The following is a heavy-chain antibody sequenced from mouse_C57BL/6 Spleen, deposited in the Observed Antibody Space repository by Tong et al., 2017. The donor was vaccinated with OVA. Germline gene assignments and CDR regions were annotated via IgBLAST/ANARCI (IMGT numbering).Heavy chain of an antibody. V-gene: IGHV5-12-1*01. CDR3: ARDGNYERYAMDY. J-gene: IGHJ4*01. CDR2: ISSGGGST. D-gene: IGHD2-1*01. CDR1: GFTFSSYA. Sequence: EVQLVESGGGLVKPGGSLKLSCAASGFTFSSYAMSWVRQTPEKRLEWVAYISSGGGSTYYPDTVKGRFTISRDNAKNNLYLQMSSLKSEDTAMYYCARDGNYERYAMDYWGQGTSVTVSS.